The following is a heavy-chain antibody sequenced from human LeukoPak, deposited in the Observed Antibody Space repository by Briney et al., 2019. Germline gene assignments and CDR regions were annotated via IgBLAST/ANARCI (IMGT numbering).Heavy chain of an antibody. CDR3: ARDLLGYFDWLVSTDY. Sequence: ASVKVSCKASGYTFTGYHIHCVRQAPGQGLEWVGWIHPNNGVTLYAQKFQGRITMTRDTSINTVYMELSSLTSDETAIYYCARDLLGYFDWLVSTDYWGQGTLVTVSS. CDR1: GYTFTGYH. J-gene: IGHJ4*02. V-gene: IGHV1-2*02. D-gene: IGHD3-9*01. CDR2: IHPNNGVT.